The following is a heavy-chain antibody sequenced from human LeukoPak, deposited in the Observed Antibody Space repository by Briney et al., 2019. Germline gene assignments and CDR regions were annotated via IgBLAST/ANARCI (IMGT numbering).Heavy chain of an antibody. CDR3: ARDPSNTSGWYAWADY. J-gene: IGHJ4*02. D-gene: IGHD6-19*01. CDR1: GFTFTRYG. CDR2: ISAYNGDT. V-gene: IGHV1-18*01. Sequence: GASVKVSCTASGFTFTRYGISWVRQAPGQGLEWMGWISAYNGDTKYAHKFQDRLTMTTDTSTSTAYMELRSLRSDDTAVYYCARDPSNTSGWYAWADYWGQGTLVTVSS.